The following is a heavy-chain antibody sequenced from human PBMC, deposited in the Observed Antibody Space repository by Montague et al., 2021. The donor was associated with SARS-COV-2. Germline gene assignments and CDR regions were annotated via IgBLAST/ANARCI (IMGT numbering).Heavy chain of an antibody. CDR3: ARGPPGYYDVLTGWRRPHYFDY. J-gene: IGHJ4*02. D-gene: IGHD3-9*01. CDR2: INHSGRT. V-gene: IGHV4-34*01. CDR1: GGSFIGYS. Sequence: SETLSLTCAVYGGSFIGYSWNWIRQTAGKGLEWIGEINHSGRTNNTPSLKTRVSISVDTSKNQVSLKLSSVIAADTAVHYCARGPPGYYDVLTGWRRPHYFDYWGQGALVTVSS.